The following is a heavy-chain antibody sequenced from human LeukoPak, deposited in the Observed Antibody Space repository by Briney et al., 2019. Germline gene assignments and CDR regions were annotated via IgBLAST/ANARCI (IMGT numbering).Heavy chain of an antibody. Sequence: SETLSLTCTVSGGSISSSYYWGWIRQPPGKGLEWIGSIYYRGSTYYNPSLKSRVTISVDTSKNQFSLKLSSVTAADTAVYYCARVPYGYNPLYFDYWGQGTLVTVSS. V-gene: IGHV4-39*01. CDR2: IYYRGST. CDR1: GGSISSSYY. D-gene: IGHD5-24*01. CDR3: ARVPYGYNPLYFDY. J-gene: IGHJ4*02.